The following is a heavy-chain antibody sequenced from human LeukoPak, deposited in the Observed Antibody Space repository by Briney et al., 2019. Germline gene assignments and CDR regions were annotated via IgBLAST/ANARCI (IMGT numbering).Heavy chain of an antibody. CDR1: GFTFSSYW. V-gene: IGHV3-7*01. D-gene: IGHD2-2*01. CDR3: ARESRYCTSTSCLNYGMDV. CDR2: MKQDGSEE. Sequence: GGSLRLSCAASGFTFSSYWMSWVRQAPGKGLEWVANMKQDGSEEYYVDSVKGRFTISRDNAKNSLYLQMNSLRADDTAVYYCARESRYCTSTSCLNYGMDVWGQGTTVTVSS. J-gene: IGHJ6*02.